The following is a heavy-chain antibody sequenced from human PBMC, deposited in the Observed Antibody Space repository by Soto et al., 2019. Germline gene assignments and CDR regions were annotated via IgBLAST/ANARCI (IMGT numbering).Heavy chain of an antibody. CDR2: INAGNGNT. D-gene: IGHD6-19*01. J-gene: IGHJ4*02. CDR3: AREARVGWYGAVYFDY. CDR1: GYTFTSYA. V-gene: IGHV1-3*01. Sequence: ASVKVSCKASGYTFTSYAMHWVRQAPGQRLEWMGWINAGNGNTKYSQKFQGRVTITRDTSASTAYMELSSLRSEDTAVYYCAREARVGWYGAVYFDYWGQGTLVTVSS.